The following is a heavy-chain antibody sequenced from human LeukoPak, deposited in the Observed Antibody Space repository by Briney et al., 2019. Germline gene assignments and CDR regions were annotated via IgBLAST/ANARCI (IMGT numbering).Heavy chain of an antibody. CDR1: GFTFSSYW. V-gene: IGHV3-74*01. Sequence: PGGSLRLSCAASGFTFSSYWMHWVRQAPGKGLVWVSRINSDGSSTSYADSVKGRFTISRDNSKNTLYLQMNSLRAEDTAVYYCAKDGVNDHGYSYGLDYWGQGTLVTVSS. D-gene: IGHD5-18*01. CDR3: AKDGVNDHGYSYGLDY. CDR2: INSDGSST. J-gene: IGHJ4*02.